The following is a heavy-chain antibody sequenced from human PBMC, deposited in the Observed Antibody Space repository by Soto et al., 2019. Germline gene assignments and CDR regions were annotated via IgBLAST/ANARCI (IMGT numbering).Heavy chain of an antibody. V-gene: IGHV4-39*07. CDR1: GGSISSSSYY. CDR3: ARSPLTTVVDFDY. D-gene: IGHD4-17*01. J-gene: IGHJ4*02. Sequence: SETLSLTCTVSGGSISSSSYYWGWIRQPPGKGLEWIGSIYYSGSTYYNPSLKSRVTISVDTSKNQFSLKLSSVTAADTAVYYCARSPLTTVVDFDYWGQGTLVTVSS. CDR2: IYYSGST.